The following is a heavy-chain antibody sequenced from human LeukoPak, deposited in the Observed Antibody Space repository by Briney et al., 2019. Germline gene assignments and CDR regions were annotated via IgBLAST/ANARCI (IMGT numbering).Heavy chain of an antibody. V-gene: IGHV3-23*01. CDR1: GFTFSSYA. Sequence: GGSLRLSCAASGFTFSSYAMSWVRQAPGKGLEWVSAISGSDGSTYYADSVKGRFTISRDNSKNTLYLQMNSLRAEDTAVCYCAKDIYSSNSIFDYWGQGTLVAVSS. D-gene: IGHD6-13*01. CDR2: ISGSDGST. J-gene: IGHJ4*02. CDR3: AKDIYSSNSIFDY.